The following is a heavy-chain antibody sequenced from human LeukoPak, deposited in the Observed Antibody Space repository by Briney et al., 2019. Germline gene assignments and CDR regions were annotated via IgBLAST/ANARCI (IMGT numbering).Heavy chain of an antibody. CDR2: IYDSGST. CDR3: ATLAAAGLSDY. V-gene: IGHV4-59*08. J-gene: IGHJ4*02. D-gene: IGHD6-13*01. CDR1: GGSISSYY. Sequence: PSETLSLTCTVSGGSISSYYWSWIRRPPGQGLEWIGYIYDSGSTSYNPSLKSRVTISVDTSKNQFSLKLSSVTAADTAVYYCATLAAAGLSDYWGQGTLVTVSS.